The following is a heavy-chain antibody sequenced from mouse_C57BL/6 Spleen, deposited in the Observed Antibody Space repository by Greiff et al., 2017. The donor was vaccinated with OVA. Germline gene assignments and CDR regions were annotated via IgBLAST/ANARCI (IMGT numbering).Heavy chain of an antibody. CDR3: ARAVYDGYYVGYFDV. CDR1: GYAFTNYL. CDR2: INPGSGGT. Sequence: VQLQQSGAGLVRPGTSVKVSCKASGYAFTNYLIEWVKQRPGQGLEWIGVINPGSGGTNYNEKFKGKATLTADKSSSTAYMQLSSLTSEDSAVYFCARAVYDGYYVGYFDVWGTGTTVTVSS. J-gene: IGHJ1*03. D-gene: IGHD2-3*01. V-gene: IGHV1-54*01.